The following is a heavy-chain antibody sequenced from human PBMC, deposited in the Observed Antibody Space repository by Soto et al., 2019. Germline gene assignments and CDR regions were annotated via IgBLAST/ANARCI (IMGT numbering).Heavy chain of an antibody. CDR2: INPSGGST. V-gene: IGHV1-46*01. D-gene: IGHD2-8*02. CDR3: ARHLVVDRDHWSHGAFDI. Sequence: RASVKVSCKASGYTFTSYYMHWVRQAPGQGLEWMGIINPSGGSTSYAQKFQGRVTMTRDTSTSTVYMELSSLRSEDTAVYYCARHLVVDRDHWSHGAFDIWGQGTMVTVSS. CDR1: GYTFTSYY. J-gene: IGHJ3*02.